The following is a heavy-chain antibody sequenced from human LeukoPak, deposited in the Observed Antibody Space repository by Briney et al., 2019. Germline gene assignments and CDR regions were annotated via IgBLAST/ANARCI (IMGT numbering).Heavy chain of an antibody. CDR3: ARAVAAAEEAYWFDP. V-gene: IGHV1-18*01. J-gene: IGHJ5*02. CDR2: ISAYNGNT. Sequence: ASVKVSCKASGYTFTSYGISWVRQAPGQGLEWMGWISAYNGNTNYAQKLQGRVTITADESTSTAYMELSSLRSEDTAVYYCARAVAAAEEAYWFDPWGQGTLVTVSS. D-gene: IGHD6-13*01. CDR1: GYTFTSYG.